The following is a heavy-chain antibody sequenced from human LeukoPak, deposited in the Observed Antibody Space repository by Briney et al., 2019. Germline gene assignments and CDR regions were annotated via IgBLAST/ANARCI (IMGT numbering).Heavy chain of an antibody. V-gene: IGHV4-39*07. CDR1: SGSISSSSCN. CDR2: IYYSGRA. Sequence: PSETLSLTCTVSSGSISSSSCNWGWIRQPPGKGLEWIGSIYYSGRAYYNPSLKSRVTISVDTSKNQFSLKLSSVTAADTAVYYCARGCKGYCSSTSPDIWGQGTMVTVSS. J-gene: IGHJ3*02. CDR3: ARGCKGYCSSTSPDI. D-gene: IGHD2-2*01.